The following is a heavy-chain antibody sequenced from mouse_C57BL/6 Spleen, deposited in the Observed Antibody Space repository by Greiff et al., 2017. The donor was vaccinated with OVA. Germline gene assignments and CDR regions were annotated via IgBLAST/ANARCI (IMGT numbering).Heavy chain of an antibody. Sequence: EVQLQESGPGLVKPSQSLSLTCSVTGYSITSGYYWNWIRQFPGNKLEWMGYISYDGSNNYNPSLKNRISITRDTSKNQFFLKLNSVTTEDTATYYCARVYDYDGAYWGQGTLVTVSA. J-gene: IGHJ3*01. CDR1: GYSITSGYY. V-gene: IGHV3-6*01. D-gene: IGHD2-4*01. CDR2: ISYDGSN. CDR3: ARVYDYDGAY.